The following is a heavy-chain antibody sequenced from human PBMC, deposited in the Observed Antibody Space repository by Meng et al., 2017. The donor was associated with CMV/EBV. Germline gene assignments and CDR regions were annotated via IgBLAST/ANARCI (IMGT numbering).Heavy chain of an antibody. D-gene: IGHD3-10*01. CDR1: GYRFRKND. V-gene: IGHV1-18*01. J-gene: IGHJ4*02. CDR3: ARRGGGFEFDF. Sequence: SCKTSGYRFRKNDIDWVRQAPGQGLEWLGRISADNGDTKYAQKVQERVSLTRNTYTNTAYMELRSLTSDDTAIYYCARRGGGFEFDFWGQGTLVTVSS. CDR2: ISADNGDT.